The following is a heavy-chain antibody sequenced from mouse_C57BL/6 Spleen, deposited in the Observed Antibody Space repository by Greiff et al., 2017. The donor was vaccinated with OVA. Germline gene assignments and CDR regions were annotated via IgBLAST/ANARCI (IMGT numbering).Heavy chain of an antibody. J-gene: IGHJ4*01. Sequence: QVQLQQPGAELVKPGASVKLSCKASGYTFTSYWMHWVKQRPGQGLEWIGMIHPNSGSTNYNEKFKSKATLTVDKSSSTAYMQLSSLTSEDSAVYYCARGGIYYDYDGYAMDDWGQGTSATVSS. V-gene: IGHV1-64*01. D-gene: IGHD2-4*01. CDR3: ARGGIYYDYDGYAMDD. CDR2: IHPNSGST. CDR1: GYTFTSYW.